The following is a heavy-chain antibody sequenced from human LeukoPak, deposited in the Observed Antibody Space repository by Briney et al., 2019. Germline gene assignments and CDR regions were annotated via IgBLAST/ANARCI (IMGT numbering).Heavy chain of an antibody. D-gene: IGHD3-10*01. J-gene: IGHJ6*02. CDR3: ARRYYGSGPWGMDV. CDR2: MNPNSGNT. Sequence: ASVKVSCKASGGTFSSYDINWVRQATGQGLEWMGWMNPNSGNTGYAQKFQGRVTMTRNTSISTAYMELSSLRSEDTAVYYCARRYYGSGPWGMDVWGQGTTVTVSS. V-gene: IGHV1-8*02. CDR1: GGTFSSYD.